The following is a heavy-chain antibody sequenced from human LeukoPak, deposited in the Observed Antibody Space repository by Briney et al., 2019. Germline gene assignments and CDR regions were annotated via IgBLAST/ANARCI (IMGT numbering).Heavy chain of an antibody. V-gene: IGHV6-1*01. J-gene: IGHJ5*02. CDR3: ARDPGAVAAHNWFDP. CDR1: GDSVSSNSAT. D-gene: IGHD6-19*01. Sequence: SQSLSLTCAISGDSVSSNSATWNWIRQSPSRGLEWLGRTYYRSNWYNDYAISVQSRITIDPDTSKNQFSLQLNSVTPEDTAVYYCARDPGAVAAHNWFDPWGQGTLVTVSS. CDR2: TYYRSNWYN.